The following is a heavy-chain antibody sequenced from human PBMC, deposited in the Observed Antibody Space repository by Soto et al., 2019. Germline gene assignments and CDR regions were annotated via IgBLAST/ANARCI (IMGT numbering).Heavy chain of an antibody. CDR2: ISYGGTNK. CDR3: AXXXXXXXXXXXXXHXXY. J-gene: IGHJ4*02. CDR1: XXTXSXYG. Sequence: QVQLEESGGGVVQPGRSLRLSCAASXXTXSXYGMHWVRQAPGKGLXXVAVISYGGTNKYYADSVKGRFTISRDNSKNTLYLQMNSLRVEDTAVYXXAXXXXXXXXXXXXXHXXYWGQGTLVTVSS. V-gene: IGHV3-30*03.